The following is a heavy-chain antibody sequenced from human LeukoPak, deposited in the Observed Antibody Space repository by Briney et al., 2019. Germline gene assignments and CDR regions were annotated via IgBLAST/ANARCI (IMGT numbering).Heavy chain of an antibody. CDR1: GGSFSGYY. V-gene: IGHV4-34*01. CDR2: INHSGST. CDR3: ASVNDSSGYIDY. D-gene: IGHD3-22*01. Sequence: SETLSLTCAVYGGSFSGYYWSWIRRPPGKGPEWIGEINHSGSTNYNPSLKSRVTISVDTSKNQFSLKLSSVTAADTAVYYCASVNDSSGYIDYWGQGTLVTVSS. J-gene: IGHJ4*02.